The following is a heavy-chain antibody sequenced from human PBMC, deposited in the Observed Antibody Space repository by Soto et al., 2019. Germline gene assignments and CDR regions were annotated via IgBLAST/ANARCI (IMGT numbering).Heavy chain of an antibody. V-gene: IGHV4-31*03. CDR2: IYYSGST. CDR3: ASVQDYGDLSWFDP. J-gene: IGHJ5*02. Sequence: SETLSLTCTVSGGSISSGGYYWSWIRQHPGKGLEWIGYIYYSGSTYYNPSLKSRVTISVDTSKNQFSLKLSSVTAADTAVYYCASVQDYGDLSWFDPWCEGTLVTVSS. CDR1: GGSISSGGYY. D-gene: IGHD4-17*01.